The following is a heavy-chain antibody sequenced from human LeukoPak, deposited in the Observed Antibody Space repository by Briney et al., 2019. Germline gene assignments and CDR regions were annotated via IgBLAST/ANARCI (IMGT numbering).Heavy chain of an antibody. CDR3: ARHEGYYGSGSYIDY. CDR1: GGSISSSSYY. Sequence: SETLSLTCTVSGGSISSSSYYWGWIRQPPGKGLEWIGSIYYSGSTYYNPSLKSRVIISVDTSKNQFSLKLSSVTAADTAVYYCARHEGYYGSGSYIDYWGQGTLVTVSS. V-gene: IGHV4-39*01. CDR2: IYYSGST. J-gene: IGHJ4*02. D-gene: IGHD3-10*01.